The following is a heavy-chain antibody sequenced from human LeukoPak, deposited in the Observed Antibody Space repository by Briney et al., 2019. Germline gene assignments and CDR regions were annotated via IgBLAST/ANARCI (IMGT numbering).Heavy chain of an antibody. V-gene: IGHV4-39*07. J-gene: IGHJ3*02. CDR3: ARDTLGNSSGYYSRVGAFDI. CDR2: IYYSGST. Sequence: SETLSLTCAVSGGSISSNSYYWGWIRQPPGKGLEWIGSIYYSGSTYYNPSLKSRVTISVDTSKNQFSLKLSSVTAADTAVYYCARDTLGNSSGYYSRVGAFDIWGQGTMVTVSS. D-gene: IGHD3-22*01. CDR1: GGSISSNSYY.